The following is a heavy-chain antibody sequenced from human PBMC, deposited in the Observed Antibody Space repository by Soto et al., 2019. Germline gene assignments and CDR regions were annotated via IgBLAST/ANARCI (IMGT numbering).Heavy chain of an antibody. D-gene: IGHD3-10*01. CDR3: ARVPLRWPNTYYYGSGNYVPNYFDY. CDR1: GGSFSGYY. V-gene: IGHV4-34*01. J-gene: IGHJ4*02. CDR2: INHSGST. Sequence: SETLSLTCAVYGGSFSGYYWSWIRQPPGKGLEWIGEINHSGSTNYNPSLKSRVTISVDTSKNQFSLKLSSVTAADTAVYYCARVPLRWPNTYYYGSGNYVPNYFDYWGQGTLVTVSS.